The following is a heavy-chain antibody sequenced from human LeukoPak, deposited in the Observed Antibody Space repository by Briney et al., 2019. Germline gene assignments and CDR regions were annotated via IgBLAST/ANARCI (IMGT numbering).Heavy chain of an antibody. Sequence: SETLSLTCAAYGGSFSGYYWSWIRQPPGKGLEWIGEINHSGSTNYNPSLKSRVTISVDTSKNQFSLKLSSVTAADTAVYYCARALLGYCSGGSCYSVRWFDPWGQGTLVTVSS. CDR1: GGSFSGYY. J-gene: IGHJ5*02. V-gene: IGHV4-34*01. CDR2: INHSGST. CDR3: ARALLGYCSGGSCYSVRWFDP. D-gene: IGHD2-15*01.